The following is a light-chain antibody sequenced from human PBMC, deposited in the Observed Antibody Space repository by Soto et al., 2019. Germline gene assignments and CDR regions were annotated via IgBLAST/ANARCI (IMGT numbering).Light chain of an antibody. Sequence: QSALTQPRSVSASPGQSVTIPCSGSSSDVGGYNLVSWYQQKPGEVPKVIIYDVFKRPSGVPDRFFGSKSGNTATLTISGLQGDDEADYYCISYTSDDVRYVFGTGTKVTVL. CDR1: SSDVGGYNL. V-gene: IGLV2-11*01. CDR2: DVF. CDR3: ISYTSDDVRYV. J-gene: IGLJ1*01.